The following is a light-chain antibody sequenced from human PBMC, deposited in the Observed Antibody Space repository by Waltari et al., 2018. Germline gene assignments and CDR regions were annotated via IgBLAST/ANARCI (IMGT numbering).Light chain of an antibody. CDR3: AAWDDSLKGWV. V-gene: IGLV3-25*02. CDR1: PLPKED. CDR2: KDR. J-gene: IGLJ3*02. Sequence: SYELTQSPSVSLSPGQTARIPCRGDPLPKEDAYWYQKKPGQAPVLIIFKDRERPSGIPERFSGSKSGTSASLAISGLQLQDEADYYCAAWDDSLKGWVFGGGTKVTVL.